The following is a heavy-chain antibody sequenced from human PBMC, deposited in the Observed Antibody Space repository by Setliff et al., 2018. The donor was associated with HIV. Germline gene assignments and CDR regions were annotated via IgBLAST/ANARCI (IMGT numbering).Heavy chain of an antibody. CDR1: GGSFSGYY. CDR3: ASSSWSLNWFDP. D-gene: IGHD6-13*01. V-gene: IGHV4-34*01. Sequence: ETLSLTCAVYGGSFSGYYWSWIRQPPGKGLEWIGEINHSGSTNYNPSLKSRVTISVDTSKNQFSLKLSSVTAADTAVYYCASSSWSLNWFDPWGQGTLVTVSS. J-gene: IGHJ5*02. CDR2: INHSGST.